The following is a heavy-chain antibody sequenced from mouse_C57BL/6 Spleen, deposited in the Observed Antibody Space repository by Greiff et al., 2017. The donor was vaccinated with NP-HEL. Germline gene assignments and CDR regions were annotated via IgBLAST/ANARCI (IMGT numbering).Heavy chain of an antibody. J-gene: IGHJ2*01. CDR2: INPNNGGT. CDR3: ARSSNWDEGDY. D-gene: IGHD4-1*02. CDR1: GYTFTDYY. Sequence: VQLQQSGPELVKPGASVKISCKASGYTFTDYYMNWVKQSHGKSLEWIGDINPNNGGTSYNQKFKGKATLTVDKSSSTAYMELRSLTSEDSAVYYCARSSNWDEGDYWGQGTTLTVSS. V-gene: IGHV1-26*01.